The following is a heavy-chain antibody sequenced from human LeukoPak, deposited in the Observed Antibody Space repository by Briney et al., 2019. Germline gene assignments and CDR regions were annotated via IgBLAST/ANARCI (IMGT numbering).Heavy chain of an antibody. CDR3: ATLAYYDSSGYFALGAFDI. J-gene: IGHJ3*02. CDR1: GYTLTELS. CDR2: FDPEDGET. D-gene: IGHD3-22*01. Sequence: ASVKVSCKVSGYTLTELSMHWVRQAPGKGLEWMGGFDPEDGETIYAQKFQGRVTMTEDTSTDTAYMEPSSLRSEDTAVYYCATLAYYDSSGYFALGAFDIWGQGTMVTVSS. V-gene: IGHV1-24*01.